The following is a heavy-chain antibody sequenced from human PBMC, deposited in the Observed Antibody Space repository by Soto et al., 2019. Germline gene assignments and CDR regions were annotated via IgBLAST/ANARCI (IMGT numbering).Heavy chain of an antibody. D-gene: IGHD6-19*01. CDR1: GGSISSSSYY. CDR3: ARESSGTYYFDY. V-gene: IGHV4-61*01. J-gene: IGHJ4*02. Sequence: SETLSLTCAVSGGSISSSSYYWNWIRQPPGKGLEWIGFIYYSGSTTYNPSLKSRVTISVDMSKNQLSLTLASVTAADTAVYYCARESSGTYYFDYWGQGALVTVSS. CDR2: IYYSGST.